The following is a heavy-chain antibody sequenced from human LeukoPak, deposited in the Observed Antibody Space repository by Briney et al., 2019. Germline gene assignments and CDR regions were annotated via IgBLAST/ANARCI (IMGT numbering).Heavy chain of an antibody. D-gene: IGHD3-16*02. Sequence: GGSLRLSCAVSGFTFSSYSMRWVSQAPGKGLEWVSAIRGRGGSTYYADSVKGRFTISRDNSKTTLYLKMNSLRAEDTAVYYCAASLVVPYYYYYMDVWGKGTTVTVSS. J-gene: IGHJ6*03. CDR3: AASLVVPYYYYYMDV. CDR1: GFTFSSYS. CDR2: IRGRGGST. V-gene: IGHV3-23*01.